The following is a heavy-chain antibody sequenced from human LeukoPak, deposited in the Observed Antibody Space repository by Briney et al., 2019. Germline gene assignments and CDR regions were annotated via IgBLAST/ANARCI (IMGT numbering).Heavy chain of an antibody. CDR3: ARGGYYYDSSGLEFDY. CDR2: INPNSGGT. V-gene: IGHV1-2*02. CDR1: GYTFTGYY. Sequence: ASVKVSCKASGYTFTGYYMHWVRQAPGQGLEWMGWINPNSGGTNYAQKFQGRVTMTRDTSISTAYMELSRLRSDDTAVYYCARGGYYYDSSGLEFDYWGQGTLVTVSS. J-gene: IGHJ4*02. D-gene: IGHD3-22*01.